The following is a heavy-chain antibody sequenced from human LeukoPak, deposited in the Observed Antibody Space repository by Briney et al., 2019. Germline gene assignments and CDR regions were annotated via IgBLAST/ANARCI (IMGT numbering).Heavy chain of an antibody. CDR2: IIPIFGTA. J-gene: IGHJ3*02. CDR3: ARGRRIQLWPTAFDI. D-gene: IGHD5-18*01. CDR1: GGTFSSYA. V-gene: IGHV1-69*05. Sequence: SVKVSCKASGGTFSSYAISWVRQAPGQGLEWMGGIIPIFGTANYAQKFQGRVTITTDESKSTAYMELSSLGSEDTAVYYCARGRRIQLWPTAFDIWGQGTMVTVSS.